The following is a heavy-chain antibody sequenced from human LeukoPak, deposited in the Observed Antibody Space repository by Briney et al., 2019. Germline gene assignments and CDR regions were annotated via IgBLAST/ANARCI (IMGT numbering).Heavy chain of an antibody. Sequence: SETLSLTCTVSGGSISSYYWSWIRQPPGKGLEWIGYIYYSGSTNYNPPLKSRVTTSVDTSKNQFSLKLSSVTAADTAVYYCARTYSSSWYSPYYYYYMDVWGKGTTVTVSS. CDR1: GGSISSYY. J-gene: IGHJ6*03. CDR3: ARTYSSSWYSPYYYYYMDV. V-gene: IGHV4-59*01. CDR2: IYYSGST. D-gene: IGHD6-13*01.